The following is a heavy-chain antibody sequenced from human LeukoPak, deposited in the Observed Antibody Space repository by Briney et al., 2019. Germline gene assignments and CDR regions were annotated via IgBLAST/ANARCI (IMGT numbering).Heavy chain of an antibody. D-gene: IGHD4-17*01. CDR1: GFTLRTYW. Sequence: GSLRLSCAASGFTLRTYWMSWIRQPAGKGLEWIGRIYTSGSTNYNPSLKSRVTMSVDTSKNQFSLKLSSVTAADTAVYYCAREEFYDYGDYVAYYYYGMDVWGQGTTVTVSS. V-gene: IGHV4-4*07. CDR2: IYTSGST. J-gene: IGHJ6*02. CDR3: AREEFYDYGDYVAYYYYGMDV.